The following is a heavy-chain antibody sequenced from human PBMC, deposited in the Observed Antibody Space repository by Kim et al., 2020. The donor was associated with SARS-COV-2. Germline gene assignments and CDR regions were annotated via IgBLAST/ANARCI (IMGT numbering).Heavy chain of an antibody. Sequence: GGSRRLSCAASGFTFSSYAMSWVRQAPGKGLEWVSAISGSGGSTYYADSVKGRFTISRDNSKNTLYLQMNSLRAEDTAVYYCAKDPLLWFGEFVAHFDYWGQGTLVTFSS. D-gene: IGHD3-10*01. CDR2: ISGSGGST. J-gene: IGHJ4*02. CDR3: AKDPLLWFGEFVAHFDY. CDR1: GFTFSSYA. V-gene: IGHV3-23*01.